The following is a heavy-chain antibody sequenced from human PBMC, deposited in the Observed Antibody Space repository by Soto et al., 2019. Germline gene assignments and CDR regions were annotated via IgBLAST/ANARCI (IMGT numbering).Heavy chain of an antibody. V-gene: IGHV1-3*01. CDR1: GYTFTSYA. CDR3: AREGGSGYSDY. CDR2: INAGNGNT. J-gene: IGHJ4*02. Sequence: ASVKVACKASGYTFTSYAMHWVRQAPGQRLEWMGWINAGNGNTKYSQKFQGRVTITRDTSASTAYMELSSLRSEDTAVYYCAREGGSGYSDYWGQGTLVTVSS. D-gene: IGHD3-22*01.